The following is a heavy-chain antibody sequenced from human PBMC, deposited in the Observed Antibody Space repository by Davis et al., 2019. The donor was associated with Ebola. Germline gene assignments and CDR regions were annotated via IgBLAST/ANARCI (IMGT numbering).Heavy chain of an antibody. CDR2: IYYSGCT. CDR1: GGSISSGDYY. J-gene: IGHJ4*02. CDR3: ARHSMVRGVPAH. Sequence: MPSETLSLTCTVSGGSISSGDYYWSWIRQPPGKGLEWIGYIYYSGCTYYNPSLKSRVTTSVDTSKNQSSLKLSSVTAADTAVYYCARHSMVRGVPAHWGQGTLVTVSS. D-gene: IGHD3-10*01. V-gene: IGHV4-30-4*01.